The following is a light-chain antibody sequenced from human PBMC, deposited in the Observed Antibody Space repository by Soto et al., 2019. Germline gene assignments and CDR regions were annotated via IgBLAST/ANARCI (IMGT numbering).Light chain of an antibody. CDR1: QSVSGTY. CDR2: GAS. CDR3: QQYGSSIT. V-gene: IGKV3-20*01. J-gene: IGKJ5*01. Sequence: EIVLTQSPSALSLSPGERATLSCRASQSVSGTYLAWYQQTPGQAPRLLIYGASSRATGIPDRFSGSGSGTDFTLTISRLEPEDFAVYYCQQYGSSITFGQGTRLEIK.